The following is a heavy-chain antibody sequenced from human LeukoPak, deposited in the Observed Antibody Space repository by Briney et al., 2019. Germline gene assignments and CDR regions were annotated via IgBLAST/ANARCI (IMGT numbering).Heavy chain of an antibody. J-gene: IGHJ4*02. Sequence: ASVKVSCKVSGYTLTELSMHWVRQAPGKGLEWMGGFDPEDGETIYAQKLQGRVTMTRDTSTNTAYMELRSLRSDDTAVYHCAREGYSYSLDYWGQGTLVTVSS. V-gene: IGHV1-24*01. CDR1: GYTLTELS. CDR3: AREGYSYSLDY. D-gene: IGHD5-18*01. CDR2: FDPEDGET.